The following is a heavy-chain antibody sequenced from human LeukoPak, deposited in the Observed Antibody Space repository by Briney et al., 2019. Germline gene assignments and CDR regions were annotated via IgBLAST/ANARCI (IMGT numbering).Heavy chain of an antibody. D-gene: IGHD6-19*01. V-gene: IGHV3-33*08. Sequence: GGSLRLSCAASGFTFSIYGMHWVRQAPGKGLEWVAAIWEDGTNIHYADPVKGRFTISRDNSKNTLYLQMNSLRDEDTAVYYCARVGYNSGWYEYWGQGTLVTVSS. CDR2: IWEDGTNI. J-gene: IGHJ4*02. CDR3: ARVGYNSGWYEY. CDR1: GFTFSIYG.